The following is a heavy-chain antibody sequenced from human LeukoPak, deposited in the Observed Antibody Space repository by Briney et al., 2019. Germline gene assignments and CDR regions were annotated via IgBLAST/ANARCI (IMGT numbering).Heavy chain of an antibody. Sequence: PGGSLRLSCAASGFTFSSYSMNCLRQAPGKGLEWVSSISSSSRYIYYAHSVKGLFTISRDNVKNYLYLQMNSLRAEDPAVYYWARVSAVAGDYWGQGTLVTVSS. D-gene: IGHD6-19*01. J-gene: IGHJ4*02. CDR1: GFTFSSYS. CDR2: ISSSSRYI. CDR3: ARVSAVAGDY. V-gene: IGHV3-21*01.